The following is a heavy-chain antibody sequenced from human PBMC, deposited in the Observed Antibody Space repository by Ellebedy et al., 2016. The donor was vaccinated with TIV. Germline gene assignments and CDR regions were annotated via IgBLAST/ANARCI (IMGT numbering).Heavy chain of an antibody. CDR3: ASWDFDY. CDR2: ISGSGGGT. V-gene: IGHV3-23*01. J-gene: IGHJ4*02. D-gene: IGHD7-27*01. Sequence: GESLKISCAASGFTFSTYAMSWVRQAPGRGLEWVSTISGSGGGTYYTDSVKGRFTISRDNFNNTLYLQMNSLRAEDTAVYWCASWDFDYWGQGTLVTVSS. CDR1: GFTFSTYA.